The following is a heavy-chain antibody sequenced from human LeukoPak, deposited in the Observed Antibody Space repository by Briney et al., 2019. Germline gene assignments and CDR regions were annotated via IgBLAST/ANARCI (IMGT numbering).Heavy chain of an antibody. D-gene: IGHD6-13*01. V-gene: IGHV1-2*02. CDR3: ARVVGAAAGT. Sequence: GASVKVSCKASGYTFTGCYMHWVRQAPGQGLEWMGWINPNSGGTNYAQKFQGRVTITADKSTSTAYMELSSLRSEDTAVYYCARVVGAAAGTWGQGTLVTVSS. CDR1: GYTFTGCY. CDR2: INPNSGGT. J-gene: IGHJ5*02.